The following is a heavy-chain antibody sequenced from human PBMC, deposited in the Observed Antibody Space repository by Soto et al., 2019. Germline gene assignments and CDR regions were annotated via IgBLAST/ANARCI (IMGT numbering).Heavy chain of an antibody. Sequence: SETLSLTCTVSCGSISSSSYYWGWIRQPPGKGLEWIGSIYYSGSTYYNPSLKSRVTISVDTSKNQFSLKLSSVTAADTAVYYCARIAVAGTTLDYWGQGTLVTVSS. V-gene: IGHV4-39*01. CDR2: IYYSGST. D-gene: IGHD6-19*01. CDR1: CGSISSSSYY. J-gene: IGHJ4*02. CDR3: ARIAVAGTTLDY.